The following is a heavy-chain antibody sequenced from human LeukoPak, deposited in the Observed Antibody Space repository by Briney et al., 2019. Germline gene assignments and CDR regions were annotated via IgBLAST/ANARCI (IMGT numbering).Heavy chain of an antibody. D-gene: IGHD4-17*01. J-gene: IGHJ5*02. CDR3: ARGLFDYGDWFDP. CDR1: GFTFSNYW. CDR2: INSDGSST. V-gene: IGHV3-74*01. Sequence: GGSLRLSCAASGFTFSNYWMHWVRQAPGKGLVWVSRINSDGSSTSYADSVKGRFTISRDNAKNTLYLQMNSLRAEDTAVYYCARGLFDYGDWFDPWGQGTLVTVSS.